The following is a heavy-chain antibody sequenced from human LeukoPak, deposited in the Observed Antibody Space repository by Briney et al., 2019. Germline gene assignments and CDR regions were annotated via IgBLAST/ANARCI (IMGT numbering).Heavy chain of an antibody. CDR1: GFTFSDHY. J-gene: IGHJ4*02. CDR3: ARSLGAADY. Sequence: GGSLRLSCAASGFTFSDHYMDWVRQAPGKGLEWVGRTRNKANSYTTEYAASVKGRFTISRDDSKNSLYLQMNSLKTEDTAVYYCARSLGAADYWDQGTLVTVSS. CDR2: TRNKANSYTT. D-gene: IGHD1-26*01. V-gene: IGHV3-72*01.